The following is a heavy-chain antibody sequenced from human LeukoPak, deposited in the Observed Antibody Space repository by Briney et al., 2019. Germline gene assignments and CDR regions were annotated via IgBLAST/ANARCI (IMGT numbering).Heavy chain of an antibody. CDR3: AKSLSRLYYYYGMDV. J-gene: IGHJ6*02. D-gene: IGHD2/OR15-2a*01. CDR2: ISGSGGSA. CDR1: GFTLSSYA. Sequence: PGGSLRLSCAASGFTLSSYAMSWVRQAPGKGLEWVSAISGSGGSAYYADSVKGRFTISRDNSKNTLYLQMNSLRAEDTAVYYCAKSLSRLYYYYGMDVWGQGTTVTVSS. V-gene: IGHV3-23*01.